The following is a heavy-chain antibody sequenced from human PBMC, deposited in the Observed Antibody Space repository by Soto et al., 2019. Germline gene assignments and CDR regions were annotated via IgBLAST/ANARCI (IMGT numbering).Heavy chain of an antibody. D-gene: IGHD3-10*01. V-gene: IGHV1-3*01. CDR3: ASCPQNCITSSPCCLFFDY. J-gene: IGHJ4*02. CDR1: GGTFSTYS. Sequence: GASVKVSCKDSGGTFSTYSMFWVRQAPGQGLEWMGRINAGNGNTKYSQKFQGRVTLTRDTSASTAYMELSSLRSEDTAVYYCASCPQNCITSSPCCLFFDYWGQGTLVTVSS. CDR2: INAGNGNT.